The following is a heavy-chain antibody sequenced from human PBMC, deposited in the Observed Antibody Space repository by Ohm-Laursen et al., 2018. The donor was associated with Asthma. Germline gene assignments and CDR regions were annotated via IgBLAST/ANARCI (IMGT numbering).Heavy chain of an antibody. J-gene: IGHJ4*02. CDR2: FDPEDGET. D-gene: IGHD6-19*01. CDR3: ATVGRAMAGYRDY. CDR1: GYTLTELS. V-gene: IGHV1-24*01. Sequence: SVKVSCKVSGYTLTELSMHWVRQAPGKGLEWMGGFDPEDGETIYAQKFQGRVTMTEDTSTDTAYMELSSLRSEDTAVYYCATVGRAMAGYRDYWGQGTLVTVSS.